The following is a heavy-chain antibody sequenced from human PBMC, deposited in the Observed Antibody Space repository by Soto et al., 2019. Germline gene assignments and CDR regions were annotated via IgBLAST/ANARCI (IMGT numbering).Heavy chain of an antibody. V-gene: IGHV4-34*01. CDR2: INHRGST. CDR3: ARHKDTSSRYLLPDY. CDR1: GGSFSSYY. J-gene: IGHJ4*02. D-gene: IGHD6-13*01. Sequence: QVQLQQWGAGLLKPSETLSLTCAVYGGSFSSYYWNWIRQPPGKGLEWIGEINHRGSTNYNPSLKSRVTISVDTSKNQFSLKLYSVTAADTALYYCARHKDTSSRYLLPDYWGQGTLVTVSS.